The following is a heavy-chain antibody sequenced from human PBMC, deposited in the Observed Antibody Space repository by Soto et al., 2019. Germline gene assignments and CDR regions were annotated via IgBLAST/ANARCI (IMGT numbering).Heavy chain of an antibody. Sequence: ASVKVSCKVSGCTLTELSMHWVRQAPGKGLEWMGGFDPEDGETIYAQKFQGRVTMTEDTSTDTAYMELSSLRSEDTAVYYCASYYYNSSGPGVHNWFDPWGQGTLVTVSS. V-gene: IGHV1-24*01. CDR1: GCTLTELS. D-gene: IGHD3-22*01. J-gene: IGHJ5*02. CDR2: FDPEDGET. CDR3: ASYYYNSSGPGVHNWFDP.